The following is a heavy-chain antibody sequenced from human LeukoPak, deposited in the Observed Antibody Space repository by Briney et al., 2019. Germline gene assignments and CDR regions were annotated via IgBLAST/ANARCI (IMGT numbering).Heavy chain of an antibody. V-gene: IGHV6-1*01. CDR3: ARGTYYYGSGSLDY. CDR2: TYYRSKWYN. J-gene: IGHJ4*02. CDR1: GDSVSSNSAA. D-gene: IGHD3-10*01. Sequence: PSQTLSLTCAISGDSVSSNSAAWNWIRQSPSSGLEWLGRTYYRSKWYNDYAVSVKSRITINPDTSKNQFSLQLNSVTPEDTAVYYCARGTYYYGSGSLDYWGQGTLVTVSS.